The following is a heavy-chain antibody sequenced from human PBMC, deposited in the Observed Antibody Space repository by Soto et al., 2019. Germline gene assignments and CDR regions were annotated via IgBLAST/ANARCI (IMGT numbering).Heavy chain of an antibody. J-gene: IGHJ6*02. D-gene: IGHD6-6*01. Sequence: PGESLKISCKAAGYKFTNFYITWVRQMPGKGLEWIGRIDPSDSYTIYSPSFQGHVTISADKSITTAYLQWSSLKASDTATYYCARRPHVHSYYELDVWGQGATVTVSS. CDR3: ARRPHVHSYYELDV. CDR1: GYKFTNFY. V-gene: IGHV5-10-1*01. CDR2: IDPSDSYT.